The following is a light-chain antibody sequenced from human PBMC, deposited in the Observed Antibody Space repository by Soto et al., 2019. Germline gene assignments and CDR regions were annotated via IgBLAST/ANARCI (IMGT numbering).Light chain of an antibody. Sequence: EIVLTQSPGTLSLSPGEKATLSCRASQTVGDTFLSWYQQKPGLAPRLLIYGVSNRATGIRDRFSGSGSGKDLILTISRLEPEDFAVYYCGQFVSSPPRTFGQGTKV. V-gene: IGKV3-20*01. CDR2: GVS. CDR1: QTVGDTF. J-gene: IGKJ1*01. CDR3: GQFVSSPPRT.